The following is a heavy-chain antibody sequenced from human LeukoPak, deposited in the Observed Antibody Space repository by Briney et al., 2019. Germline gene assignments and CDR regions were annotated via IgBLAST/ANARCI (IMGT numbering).Heavy chain of an antibody. CDR2: ISWNSGSR. Sequence: PGGSLRLSCVASGFTFDDYAMHWVRQAPGKGLEWVSGISWNSGSRGYADSVKGRFTISRDNARNSLCLQMNTLRAEDTAVYSCARGADGVSSNSRGWFDPWGQGTLVTVSS. J-gene: IGHJ5*02. D-gene: IGHD2-15*01. CDR3: ARGADGVSSNSRGWFDP. CDR1: GFTFDDYA. V-gene: IGHV3-9*01.